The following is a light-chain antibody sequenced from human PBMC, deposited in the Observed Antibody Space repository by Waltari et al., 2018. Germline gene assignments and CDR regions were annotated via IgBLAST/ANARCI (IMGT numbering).Light chain of an antibody. CDR1: RDISNS. Sequence: DSQMTQSPSSLSSSVGDRLTITCRASRDISNSLAWYQQVAGKVPKLLISASSTLQSGVPSRLSGSGSGSDFTLTINNLQPEDFATYYCQNYDKVPWTFGPGTRVDVK. CDR2: ASS. J-gene: IGKJ1*01. V-gene: IGKV1-27*01. CDR3: QNYDKVPWT.